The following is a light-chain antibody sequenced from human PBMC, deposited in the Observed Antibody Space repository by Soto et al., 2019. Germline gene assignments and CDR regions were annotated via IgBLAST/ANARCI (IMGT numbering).Light chain of an antibody. J-gene: IGKJ1*01. V-gene: IGKV3-20*01. Sequence: EIVLTQSPGTLSLSPGERATLSCMASQSVSSSYLAWYQQKPGQAPRLLIYGASSRATGIPDRFSGSGSGTDFTLTISSLQPDDFATYYCQQYNTYRAFGQGTKVDIK. CDR3: QQYNTYRA. CDR1: QSVSSSY. CDR2: GAS.